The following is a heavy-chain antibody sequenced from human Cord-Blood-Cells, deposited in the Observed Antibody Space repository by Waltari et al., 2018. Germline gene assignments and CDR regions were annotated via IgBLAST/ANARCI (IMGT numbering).Heavy chain of an antibody. CDR1: GFTFSGSA. V-gene: IGHV3-73*02. CDR3: TFMITFGGVIVDY. CDR2: IRSKANSYAT. J-gene: IGHJ4*02. D-gene: IGHD3-16*02. Sequence: EVQLVESGGGLVQPGGSLKLPCAASGFTFSGSAMHWVRQASGKGLEWVGRIRSKANSYATAYAASVKGRFTISRDDSKNTAYLQMNSLKTEDTAVYYCTFMITFGGVIVDYWGQGTLVTVSS.